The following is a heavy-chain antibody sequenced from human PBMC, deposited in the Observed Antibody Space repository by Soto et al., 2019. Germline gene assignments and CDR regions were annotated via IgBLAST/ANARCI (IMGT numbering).Heavy chain of an antibody. CDR3: ARMATSGTLNWFDP. CDR2: MNPNSGNG. V-gene: IGHV1-8*01. J-gene: IGHJ5*02. Sequence: ASGKSSCAASGYAFSNHAISWVRQATGQGLEWMGWMNPNSGNGGYAQKFQGRVTMTRDTSTSTAYMELSSLASDDTAIYYCARMATSGTLNWFDPWGQGPLVPVSS. CDR1: GYAFSNHA.